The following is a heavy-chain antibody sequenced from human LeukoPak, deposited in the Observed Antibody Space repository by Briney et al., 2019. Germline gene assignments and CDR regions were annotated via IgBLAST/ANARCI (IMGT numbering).Heavy chain of an antibody. CDR2: IDYSGRT. D-gene: IGHD2-2*02. CDR3: ARHPYCSSTSCYKVRVHWFDP. Sequence: SETLSLTCTVSGGSTNSYYWSWIRQPPGKGLEWIGYIDYSGRTKYNPSLKSRVTISVDTSKNQFSLKLSSVTAADTAVYYCARHPYCSSTSCYKVRVHWFDPWGQGTLVTVSS. J-gene: IGHJ5*02. CDR1: GGSTNSYY. V-gene: IGHV4-59*08.